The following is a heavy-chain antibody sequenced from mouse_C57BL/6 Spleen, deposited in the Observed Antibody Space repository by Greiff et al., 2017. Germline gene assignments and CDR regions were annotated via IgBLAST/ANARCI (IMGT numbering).Heavy chain of an antibody. Sequence: VQLQQPGAELVKPGASVKLSCKASGYTFTSYWMQWVKQRPGQGLEWIGEIDPSDSYTNYNQKFKGKATLTVDTSSSTAYMQLSSLTSEDSAVYYCARKDGTRDYAMDYWGQGTSVTVSS. CDR1: GYTFTSYW. CDR2: IDPSDSYT. J-gene: IGHJ4*01. CDR3: ARKDGTRDYAMDY. D-gene: IGHD1-1*01. V-gene: IGHV1-50*01.